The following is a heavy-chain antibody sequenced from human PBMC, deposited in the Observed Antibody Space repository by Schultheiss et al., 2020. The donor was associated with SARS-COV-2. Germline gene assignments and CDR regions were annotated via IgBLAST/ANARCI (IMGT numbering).Heavy chain of an antibody. J-gene: IGHJ4*02. V-gene: IGHV4-34*01. CDR3: GRAIDDSGGDYYYFDY. Sequence: SETLSLTCAVFGGSFSGHYWCWIRQSPGKGLEWSGEINHSGSTNYNPSLKSRVTITVDTSKNQFSLQLRSVTAAAAAVYYCGRAIDDSGGDYYYFDYWGQGTLVTVSS. D-gene: IGHD3-22*01. CDR1: GGSFSGHY. CDR2: INHSGST.